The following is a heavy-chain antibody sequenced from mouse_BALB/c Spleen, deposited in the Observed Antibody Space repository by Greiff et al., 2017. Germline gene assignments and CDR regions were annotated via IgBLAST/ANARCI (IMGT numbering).Heavy chain of an antibody. V-gene: IGHV1-9*01. Sequence: QVQLQQSGAELMKPGASVKISCKATGYTFSSYWIEWVKQRPGHGLEWIGEILPGSGSTNYNEKFTGKATFTADTSSNTAYMQLSSLTSEDSAVYYCARRTRGWYFDVWGAGTTVTVSS. D-gene: IGHD3-3*01. CDR3: ARRTRGWYFDV. J-gene: IGHJ1*01. CDR2: ILPGSGST. CDR1: GYTFSSYW.